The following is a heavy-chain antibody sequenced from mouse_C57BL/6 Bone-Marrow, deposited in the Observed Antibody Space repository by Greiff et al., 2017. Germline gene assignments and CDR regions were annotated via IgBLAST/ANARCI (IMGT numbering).Heavy chain of an antibody. J-gene: IGHJ1*03. D-gene: IGHD2-5*01. Sequence: VQLQQSGAELVKPGASVKMSCKASGYTFTSYWITWVKQRPGQGLEWIGDIYPGSGSTNYNEKFKSKATLTVDTSSSTAYMQLSSLTSEDSAVYYCASAYYSNYWDVDVWCTGTTVTVSA. CDR1: GYTFTSYW. CDR3: ASAYYSNYWDVDV. CDR2: IYPGSGST. V-gene: IGHV1-55*01.